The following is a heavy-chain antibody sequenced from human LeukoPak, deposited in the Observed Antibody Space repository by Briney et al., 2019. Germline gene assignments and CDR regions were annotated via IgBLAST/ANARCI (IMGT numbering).Heavy chain of an antibody. V-gene: IGHV1-46*01. CDR1: GYSFTSYY. D-gene: IGHD3-10*01. J-gene: IGHJ5*02. CDR3: ARDWVGYYGSGSGGDWFDP. CDR2: INPSGGST. Sequence: GASVKVSCKASGYSFTSYYIHWVRQAPGQGLEWMGLINPSGGSTTYAQKFQGRVTMTTDTSTSTAYMELRSLRSDDTAVYYCARDWVGYYGSGSGGDWFDPWGQGTLVTVSS.